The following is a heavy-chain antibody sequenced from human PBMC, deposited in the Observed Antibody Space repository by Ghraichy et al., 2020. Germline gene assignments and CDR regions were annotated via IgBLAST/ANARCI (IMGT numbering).Heavy chain of an antibody. D-gene: IGHD6-6*01. CDR2: IRYDGSNK. V-gene: IGHV3-30*02. J-gene: IGHJ6*02. CDR3: AKDVREQLVRNYYYYYGMDV. CDR1: GFTFSSYG. Sequence: GGSLRLSCAASGFTFSSYGMHWVRQAPGKGLEWVAFIRYDGSNKYYADSVKGRFTISRDNSMNTLYLQMNSLRAEDTAVYYCAKDVREQLVRNYYYYYGMDVWGQGTTVTVSS.